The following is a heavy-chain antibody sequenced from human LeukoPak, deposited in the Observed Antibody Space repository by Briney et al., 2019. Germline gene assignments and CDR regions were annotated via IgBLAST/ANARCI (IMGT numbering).Heavy chain of an antibody. Sequence: SETLSLTCTVSGGSISSSTYYWGWIRQPPGKGLEWIGNIYYSGSTYYNPSLKSRVTMSVDTSKNQFSLKLSSMTAADTAVYYCARDLNQYVWGSYRYSGTFDIWGQGTMVTVSS. CDR1: GGSISSSTYY. V-gene: IGHV4-39*07. CDR3: ARDLNQYVWGSYRYSGTFDI. J-gene: IGHJ3*02. CDR2: IYYSGST. D-gene: IGHD3-16*02.